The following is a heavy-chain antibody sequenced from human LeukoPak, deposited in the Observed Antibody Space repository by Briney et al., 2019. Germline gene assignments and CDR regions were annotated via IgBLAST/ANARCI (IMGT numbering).Heavy chain of an antibody. CDR2: INPVGGST. J-gene: IGHJ4*02. V-gene: IGHV1-46*01. CDR3: ARAIQIVATITGLGTDY. CDR1: GYTFTSHY. D-gene: IGHD5-12*01. Sequence: ASVKVSCKASGYTFTSHYIHWVRQTAGQGLEWMGLINPVGGSTIYPHKFQGRATMTRDTSASTVYMELNSLRSDDTAVYFCARAIQIVATITGLGTDYWGQGTLVTVSS.